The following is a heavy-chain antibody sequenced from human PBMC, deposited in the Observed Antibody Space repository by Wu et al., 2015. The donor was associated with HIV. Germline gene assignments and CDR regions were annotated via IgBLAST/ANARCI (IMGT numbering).Heavy chain of an antibody. CDR1: GYTFSSYG. V-gene: IGHV1-18*01. CDR2: ISAYNGNT. CDR3: AVEGALPGQGWLDP. Sequence: AQLVQSGGEAKKPGASVTVSCKTSGYTFSSYGISWVRQAPGQGLEWMGWISAYNGNTNYAQKFRGRVTLTTDRSTTTAHMELRSLTPDDTAVYYCAVEGALPGQGWLDPWGQGTQVTVAS. J-gene: IGHJ5*02. D-gene: IGHD1-26*01.